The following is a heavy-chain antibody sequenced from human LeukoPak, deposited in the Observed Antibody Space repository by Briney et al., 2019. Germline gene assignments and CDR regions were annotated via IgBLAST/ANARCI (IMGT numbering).Heavy chain of an antibody. D-gene: IGHD2-15*01. CDR1: GYTFTSYG. Sequence: ASVKVSCKASGYTFTSYGISWVRQAPGQELEWMGWISAYNGNTNYAQKLQGRVTMTTDTSTSTAYMELRSLRSDDTAVYYCSIVVVVAATRYFDYWGQGTLVTVSS. CDR2: ISAYNGNT. CDR3: SIVVVVAATRYFDY. V-gene: IGHV1-18*01. J-gene: IGHJ4*02.